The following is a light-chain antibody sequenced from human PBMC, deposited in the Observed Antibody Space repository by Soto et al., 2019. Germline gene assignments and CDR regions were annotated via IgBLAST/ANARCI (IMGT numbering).Light chain of an antibody. J-gene: IGKJ5*01. V-gene: IGKV3-11*01. CDR3: QQRSNLIT. CDR1: QTVSSS. Sequence: EIVLTQSPATLSLSPGERATLSCRASQTVSSSLAWYQQKPGQAPRLLIYEASNRATGIPARFSGSGSGADFTLTISSLEPEDFALYYCQQRSNLITFGQGTRLEI. CDR2: EAS.